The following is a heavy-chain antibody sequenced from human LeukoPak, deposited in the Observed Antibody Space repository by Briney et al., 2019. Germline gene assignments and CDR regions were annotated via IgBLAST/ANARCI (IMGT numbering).Heavy chain of an antibody. CDR2: IYYSGST. D-gene: IGHD5-18*01. Sequence: SETLSLTCTVSGGSISSSSYYWGWIRQPPGKGLEWIGSIYYSGSTYYNPSLKSRVTISVDTSKNQFSLKLSSVTAADTAVYYCARDLAMTYAFDIWGQGTMVTVSS. V-gene: IGHV4-39*02. J-gene: IGHJ3*02. CDR3: ARDLAMTYAFDI. CDR1: GGSISSSSYY.